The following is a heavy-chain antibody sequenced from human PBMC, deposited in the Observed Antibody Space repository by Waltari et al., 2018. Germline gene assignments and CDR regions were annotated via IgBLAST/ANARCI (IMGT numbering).Heavy chain of an antibody. D-gene: IGHD3-22*01. CDR2: IKQDGSEK. Sequence: EGQLVESGGGFVQPGGSLRLSCEASGFSFTASWMSWVRQAPGKGLEWVANIKQDGSEKNYVDSVKGRFTVSRDNAKKSLFLEMNSLRGEDTAVYYCARATYYYDNSGRGAFDIWGQGTRVTVSS. V-gene: IGHV3-7*01. CDR1: GFSFTASW. CDR3: ARATYYYDNSGRGAFDI. J-gene: IGHJ3*02.